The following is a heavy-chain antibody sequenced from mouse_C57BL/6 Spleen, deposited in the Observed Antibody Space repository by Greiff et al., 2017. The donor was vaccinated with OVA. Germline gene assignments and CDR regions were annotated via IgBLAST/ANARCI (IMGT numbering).Heavy chain of an antibody. J-gene: IGHJ4*01. CDR2: INPNNGGT. CDR1: GFTFTDYN. D-gene: IGHD1-1*01. CDR3: ARGGWYCYASMDY. Sequence: VQLQQSGPELVKPGASVKMSCKASGFTFTDYNMHWVKQSHGKSLEWIGYINPNNGGTSYTQKFKGKATLTVNKSSSTAYLELRSLTSEDSAVYYCARGGWYCYASMDYWGQVTSGTVSS. V-gene: IGHV1-22*01.